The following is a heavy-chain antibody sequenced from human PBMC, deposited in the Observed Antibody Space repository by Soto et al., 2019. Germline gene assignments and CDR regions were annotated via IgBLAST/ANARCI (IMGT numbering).Heavy chain of an antibody. CDR1: GYSFTSYW. D-gene: IGHD4-17*01. V-gene: IGHV5-51*01. CDR3: ARSFMTTGDYYYGMDV. Sequence: LGESLKISCKGSGYSFTSYWIGWVRQMPGKGLDWMGIIYPGDSDTRYSPSFQGQVTISADKSISTAYLQWSSLKASDTAMYYCARSFMTTGDYYYGMDVWGQGTTVTVSS. CDR2: IYPGDSDT. J-gene: IGHJ6*02.